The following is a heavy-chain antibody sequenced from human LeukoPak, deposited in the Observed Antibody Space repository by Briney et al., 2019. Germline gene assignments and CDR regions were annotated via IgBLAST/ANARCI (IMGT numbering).Heavy chain of an antibody. Sequence: VKVSCKASGGTFSSYAISWVRQAPGQGLEWMGGIIPIFGTANYAQKFQGRVTITADESTSTAYMELSSLRSEDTAVYYCTRAPYCSGGSCYSDYYYYYGMDVWGKGTTVTVSS. J-gene: IGHJ6*04. D-gene: IGHD2-15*01. CDR1: GGTFSSYA. CDR3: TRAPYCSGGSCYSDYYYYYGMDV. V-gene: IGHV1-69*01. CDR2: IIPIFGTA.